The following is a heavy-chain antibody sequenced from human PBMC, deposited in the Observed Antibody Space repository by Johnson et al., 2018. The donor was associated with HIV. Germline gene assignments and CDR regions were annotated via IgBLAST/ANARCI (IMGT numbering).Heavy chain of an antibody. J-gene: IGHJ3*02. V-gene: IGHV3-20*04. CDR1: GFTFDDYG. CDR3: ARDTSWSDTGSIDAFDI. Sequence: VQLVESGGGVVRPGGSLRLSCAASGFTFDDYGMSWVRQAPGKGLEWVSGIKWNGGSTGDVDSAKGRITISRDNSKNTLYLQMNSLSAEDTAVYYCARDTSWSDTGSIDAFDIWGQGTMVTVSS. D-gene: IGHD1-14*01. CDR2: IKWNGGST.